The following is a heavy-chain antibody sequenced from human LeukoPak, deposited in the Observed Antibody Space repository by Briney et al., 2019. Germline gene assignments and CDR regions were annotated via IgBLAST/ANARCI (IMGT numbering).Heavy chain of an antibody. CDR3: AREMDGPYGSGSPLDY. J-gene: IGHJ4*02. CDR2: ISSSGSTT. CDR1: GSTFSEYY. V-gene: IGHV3-11*01. D-gene: IGHD3-10*01. Sequence: GGSLRLSCAAFGSTFSEYYMSWIRQAPGKGLEWVSYISSSGSTTYYADSVKGRFTISRDNAKNSLYLQMNSLRAEDTAVYYCAREMDGPYGSGSPLDYWGQGTLVTVSS.